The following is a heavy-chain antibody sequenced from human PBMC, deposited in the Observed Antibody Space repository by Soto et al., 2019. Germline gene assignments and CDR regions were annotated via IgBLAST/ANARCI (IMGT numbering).Heavy chain of an antibody. Sequence: ASVKVSCKASGYTFTSYYMHWVRQAPGQGLEWMGIINPSGGSTSYAQKFQGRVTMTRDTSTSTVYMELSSLRSEDTAVYYYARVRDIYSYGRYGMDVWGQGTTVTVSS. J-gene: IGHJ6*02. CDR2: INPSGGST. D-gene: IGHD5-18*01. V-gene: IGHV1-46*01. CDR3: ARVRDIYSYGRYGMDV. CDR1: GYTFTSYY.